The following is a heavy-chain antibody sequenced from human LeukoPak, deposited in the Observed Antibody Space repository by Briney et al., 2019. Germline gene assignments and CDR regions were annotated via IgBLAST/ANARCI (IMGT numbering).Heavy chain of an antibody. J-gene: IGHJ5*02. CDR3: ARGSVGGNWFDP. V-gene: IGHV4-59*01. CDR2: IFYSGST. CDR1: RDSLSSYY. D-gene: IGHD3-10*01. Sequence: SETLSLTCTVSRDSLSSYYWNWIRQPPGKGLEWIGHIFYSGSTNYNPSLKSRVTISVDTSKKQFSLKLTSVTAADTAVYCCARGSVGGNWFDPWGQGTLVTVSS.